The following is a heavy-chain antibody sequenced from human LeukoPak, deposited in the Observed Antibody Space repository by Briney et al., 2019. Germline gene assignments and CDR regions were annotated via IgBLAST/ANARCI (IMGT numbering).Heavy chain of an antibody. CDR3: TRGSSGRRDN. V-gene: IGHV1-8*01. Sequence: ASVKVSCKASGYTFTSCDINWVRQATGQGLEWMGWMNPNSGNTGYGQSFQGRITMTRDISIGAAYMELSNLTSEDTAIYYCTRGSSGRRDNWGQGTLVTVSA. J-gene: IGHJ4*02. D-gene: IGHD6-19*01. CDR2: MNPNSGNT. CDR1: GYTFTSCD.